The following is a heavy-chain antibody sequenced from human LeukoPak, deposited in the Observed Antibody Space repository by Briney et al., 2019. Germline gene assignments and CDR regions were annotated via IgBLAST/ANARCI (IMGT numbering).Heavy chain of an antibody. Sequence: SETLSLTCTVSSGSISTSNYYWGWVRQPPGKALEWIGNIFYSGSTYYSPSLKSRVTISLDTSRNQFSLKLSSVTAADTAVYYCARHEWAVVRGVFDYWGQGTLVTVSS. CDR2: IFYSGST. D-gene: IGHD3-10*01. CDR1: SGSISTSNYY. V-gene: IGHV4-39*01. CDR3: ARHEWAVVRGVFDY. J-gene: IGHJ4*02.